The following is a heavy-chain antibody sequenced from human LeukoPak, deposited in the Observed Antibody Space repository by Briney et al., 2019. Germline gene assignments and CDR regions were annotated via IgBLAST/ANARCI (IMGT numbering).Heavy chain of an antibody. CDR1: GGSISSSSSHY. CDR2: MSNSGST. CDR3: ARPTLGSGSYYAFDI. Sequence: ASETLSLTCTVSGGSISSSSSHYWAWIRQPPGKGLEWIGTMSNSGSTYYNPSLKSRVTISVDTSKNQFSLKLSSVTAADTAVYYCARPTLGSGSYYAFDIWGQGTMVTVSS. J-gene: IGHJ3*02. D-gene: IGHD1-26*01. V-gene: IGHV4-39*01.